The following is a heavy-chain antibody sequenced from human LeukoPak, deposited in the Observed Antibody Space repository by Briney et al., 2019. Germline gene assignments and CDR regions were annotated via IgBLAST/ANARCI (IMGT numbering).Heavy chain of an antibody. D-gene: IGHD3-22*01. Sequence: SETLSLTCTVSGGSISSYYWSWIRQPAGKGLEWIGRIYTSGSTNYNPSLKSRVTMSVDTSKNQFSLKLSTVTAADTAVYYCARDIGYYDSSCYPRDAFDIWGQGTMVTVSS. J-gene: IGHJ3*02. V-gene: IGHV4-4*07. CDR2: IYTSGST. CDR1: GGSISSYY. CDR3: ARDIGYYDSSCYPRDAFDI.